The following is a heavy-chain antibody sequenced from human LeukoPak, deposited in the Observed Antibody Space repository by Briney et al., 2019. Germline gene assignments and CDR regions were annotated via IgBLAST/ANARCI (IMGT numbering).Heavy chain of an antibody. Sequence: GGSLRLSCAASGFTFSGHSMNWVRQAPGKGLEWVSSISSSSSYIYYADSVKGRFTISRDNAKNSLFLQMNSLRAEDTAVYYCARGPAITMIRGLNWFDSWGQGTLVTVSS. CDR2: ISSSSSYI. D-gene: IGHD3-10*01. CDR1: GFTFSGHS. J-gene: IGHJ5*01. V-gene: IGHV3-21*01. CDR3: ARGPAITMIRGLNWFDS.